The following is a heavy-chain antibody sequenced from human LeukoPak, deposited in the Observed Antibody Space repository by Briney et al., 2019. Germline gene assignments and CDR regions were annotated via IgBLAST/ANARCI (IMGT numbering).Heavy chain of an antibody. Sequence: PGGSLRLSXAASGFTFNVYWMSWVRQAPGKGPEWVANIKEDGSEKYYVDSVKGRFTISRDNPENSLYLQMNSLRAEDTAVYYCARGGSYRFEYWGQGTLVTVSS. CDR1: GFTFNVYW. CDR3: ARGGSYRFEY. V-gene: IGHV3-7*01. D-gene: IGHD3-16*01. J-gene: IGHJ4*02. CDR2: IKEDGSEK.